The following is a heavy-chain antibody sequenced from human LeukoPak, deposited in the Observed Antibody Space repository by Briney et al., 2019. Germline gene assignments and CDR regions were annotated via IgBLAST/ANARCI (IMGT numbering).Heavy chain of an antibody. V-gene: IGHV3-48*03. Sequence: GGSLRLSCAASGFTFSSYEMNWVRQAPGKGLEWVSYINNRGGTIYYADSVKGRFTISRGNAKNSLYLQMNRLRAEDTAVYYCARDSNWSPDYWGQGTLVTVSS. CDR2: INNRGGTI. CDR3: ARDSNWSPDY. CDR1: GFTFSSYE. D-gene: IGHD1-1*01. J-gene: IGHJ4*02.